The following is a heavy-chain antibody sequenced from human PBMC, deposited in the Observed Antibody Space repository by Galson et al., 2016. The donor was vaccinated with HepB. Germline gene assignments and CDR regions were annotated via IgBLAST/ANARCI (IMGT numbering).Heavy chain of an antibody. J-gene: IGHJ4*02. D-gene: IGHD3-10*01. CDR1: GGTFSSFA. CDR2: IIPMFGTP. V-gene: IGHV1-69*13. CDR3: ASHTGGQYDSGRYEFNF. Sequence: SVKVSCKASGGTFSSFAINWVRQAPGQGLEWMGGIIPMFGTPNYAQRFRGRVTITADESTGTAYMELSSLRSQDTAVYYCASHTGGQYDSGRYEFNFWGQGTLVTVSS.